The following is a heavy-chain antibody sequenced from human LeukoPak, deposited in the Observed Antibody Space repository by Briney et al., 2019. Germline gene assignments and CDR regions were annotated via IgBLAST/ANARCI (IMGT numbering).Heavy chain of an antibody. V-gene: IGHV1-69*04. CDR1: GGTFSSYA. CDR3: ARDSIIFDY. J-gene: IGHJ4*02. Sequence: ASVEVSCKASGGTFSSYAISWVRQAPGQGLEWMGRIIPILGIANYAQKFQGRVTITADKSTSTAYMELSSLRSEDTAVYYCARDSIIFDYWGQGTLVTVSS. CDR2: IIPILGIA.